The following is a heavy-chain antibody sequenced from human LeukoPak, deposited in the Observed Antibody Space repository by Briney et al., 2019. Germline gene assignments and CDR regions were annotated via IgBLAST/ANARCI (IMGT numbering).Heavy chain of an antibody. V-gene: IGHV1-2*02. Sequence: ASVKVSCKASGFTFTGHYMHWMRQAPGQGLEWMGWINPNSGGTNYAQKFQGRVTMTRDTSISAAYMELSRLRSDDTAVYYCQITMVRGGYHPDYWGQGTLVTVSS. CDR3: QITMVRGGYHPDY. J-gene: IGHJ4*02. CDR2: INPNSGGT. CDR1: GFTFTGHY. D-gene: IGHD3-10*01.